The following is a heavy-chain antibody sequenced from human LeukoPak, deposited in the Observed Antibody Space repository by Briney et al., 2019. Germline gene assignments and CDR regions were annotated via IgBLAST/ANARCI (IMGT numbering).Heavy chain of an antibody. CDR3: ATSRDWRVES. D-gene: IGHD2-21*02. Sequence: PGGSLRLSCAASGFTVSSNYMSWVRQAPGKGLEWVSVIYSGGSTYYADSVKGRFTISRDNAKNSLYLQMNSLRDEDTAVYYCATSRDWRVESWGRGIAVTVSS. CDR1: GFTVSSNY. J-gene: IGHJ4*02. V-gene: IGHV3-53*01. CDR2: IYSGGST.